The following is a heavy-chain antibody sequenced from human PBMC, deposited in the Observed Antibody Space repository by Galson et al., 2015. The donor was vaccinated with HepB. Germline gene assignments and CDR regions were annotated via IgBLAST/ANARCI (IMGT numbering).Heavy chain of an antibody. J-gene: IGHJ6*03. V-gene: IGHV3-30*18. CDR3: AKGYYYMDV. CDR2: ISYDGSNK. Sequence: SLRLSCAASGFTFSSYGMYWVRQAPGKGLEWVAVISYDGSNKYYADSVKGRFTISRDNSKNTLYLQMNSLRAEDTAVYYCAKGYYYMDVWGKGTTVTVSS. CDR1: GFTFSSYG.